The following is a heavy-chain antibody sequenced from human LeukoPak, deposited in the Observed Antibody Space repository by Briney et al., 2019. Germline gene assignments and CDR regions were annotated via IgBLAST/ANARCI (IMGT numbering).Heavy chain of an antibody. CDR2: VSYNGRT. CDR1: GDSISTYY. CDR3: AREHGSGSYRYYFFVDV. Sequence: SETLSLTCSVSGDSISTYYWSWVRQAPGKGLEWIGHVSYNGRTNYNPSLKSRAAISLGTSKSHFSLTLNSMTPADTAIYYCAREHGSGSYRYYFFVDVWGKGTTVTVSS. J-gene: IGHJ6*03. D-gene: IGHD4-11*01. V-gene: IGHV4-59*01.